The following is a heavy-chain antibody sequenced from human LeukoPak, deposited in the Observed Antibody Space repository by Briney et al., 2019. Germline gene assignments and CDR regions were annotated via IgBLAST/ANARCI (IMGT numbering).Heavy chain of an antibody. Sequence: SETLSLTCVVSGGSFSAYYWSWLRQPPGKGLEGIGEINNSGGTNYNQYLTSRVTISVDTSKNQFSLKLSSVTAADTAVYYCAKSRGYKYGSWDQYFDYWGQGTLVTVSS. CDR3: AKSRGYKYGSWDQYFDY. CDR2: INNSGGT. CDR1: GGSFSAYY. V-gene: IGHV4-34*01. J-gene: IGHJ4*02. D-gene: IGHD5-18*01.